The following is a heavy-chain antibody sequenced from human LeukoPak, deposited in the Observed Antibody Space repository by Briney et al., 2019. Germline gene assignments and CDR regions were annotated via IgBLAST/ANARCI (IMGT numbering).Heavy chain of an antibody. J-gene: IGHJ5*02. Sequence: ASVKVSCKASGYTFTSYGISWVRQAPGQGLGWMGWISAYNGNTNYAQKLQGRVTMTTDTSTSTAYMELRSLRSDDTAVYYCARGQLLWFGELSENWFDPWGQGTLVTVSS. D-gene: IGHD3-10*01. CDR1: GYTFTSYG. CDR3: ARGQLLWFGELSENWFDP. CDR2: ISAYNGNT. V-gene: IGHV1-18*01.